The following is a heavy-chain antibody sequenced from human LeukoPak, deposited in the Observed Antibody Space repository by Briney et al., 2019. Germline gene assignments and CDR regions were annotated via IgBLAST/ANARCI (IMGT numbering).Heavy chain of an antibody. CDR3: AHRPAYQTGGGAFDI. J-gene: IGHJ3*02. V-gene: IGHV2-5*02. CDR1: GFSLTTSGVG. CDR2: IYWDDDK. Sequence: SGPTLVKPTQTLTLTCTFSGFSLTTSGVGVGWIRQPPGKALEWLAFIYWDDDKRYSPSLKSRLTITKDTSKNQVVLTMTNMDPVDTATYYCAHRPAYQTGGGAFDIWGQGAMVTVSS. D-gene: IGHD2-8*02.